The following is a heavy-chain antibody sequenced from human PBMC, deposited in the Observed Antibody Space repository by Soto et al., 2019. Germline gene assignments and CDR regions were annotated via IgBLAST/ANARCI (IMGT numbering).Heavy chain of an antibody. CDR1: GYTFAAYY. CDR2: INPTSGGT. D-gene: IGHD4-17*01. CDR3: ARDPDYGDDWGYFFDS. V-gene: IGHV1-2*02. J-gene: IGHJ4*02. Sequence: QVQLVQSGAEVKKPGASVKVSCKTSGYTFAAYYIHWIRQAPGQGLEWMGWINPTSGGTGYAQNFQDRVTMTRDTSISTAYMELRRLNSDDTAVYYWARDPDYGDDWGYFFDSWGQGTPVTVSS.